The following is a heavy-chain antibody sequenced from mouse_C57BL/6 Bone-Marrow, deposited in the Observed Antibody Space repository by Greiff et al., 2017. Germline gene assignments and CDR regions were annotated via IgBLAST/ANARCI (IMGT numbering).Heavy chain of an antibody. J-gene: IGHJ4*01. V-gene: IGHV1-64*01. CDR1: GYTFTSYW. CDR2: IHPNSGST. CDR3: AAAYYSNYEAMDY. D-gene: IGHD2-5*01. Sequence: VQLQQPGAELVKPGASVKLSCKASGYTFTSYWMHWVKQRPGQGLEWIGMIHPNSGSTNYNEKFKSKATLTVDKSSSTAYMQLSSLTSEDSAVYYCAAAYYSNYEAMDYRGQGTSVTVSS.